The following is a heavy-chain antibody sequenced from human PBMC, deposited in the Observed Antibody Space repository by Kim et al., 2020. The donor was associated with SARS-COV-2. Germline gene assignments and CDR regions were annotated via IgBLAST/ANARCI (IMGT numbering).Heavy chain of an antibody. Sequence: GGSLRFSCAASGFPFRRYWMHWVRQVPGKGLVWVSRTNEDGTTTNYADSVKGRFTISRDNAENTLYLQMNSLTAEDTAVYYCARDLSGADDYWGQGTLVTVSS. CDR2: TNEDGTTT. J-gene: IGHJ4*02. CDR3: ARDLSGADDY. CDR1: GFPFRRYW. V-gene: IGHV3-74*01. D-gene: IGHD3-10*01.